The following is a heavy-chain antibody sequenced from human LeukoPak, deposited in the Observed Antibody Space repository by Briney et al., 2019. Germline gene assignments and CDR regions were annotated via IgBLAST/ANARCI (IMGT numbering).Heavy chain of an antibody. J-gene: IGHJ6*04. CDR3: AELGITMIGGV. D-gene: IGHD3-10*02. V-gene: IGHV3-69-1*02. Sequence: GGSLRLSCAASGFTFSDCYMSWIRQAPGKGPEWVSSITSGRTTYYADSVKGRFTISNDNAKKSLYLQMNSLRAEVTAVYYCAELGITMIGGVWGKGTTVTISS. CDR2: ITSGRTT. CDR1: GFTFSDCY.